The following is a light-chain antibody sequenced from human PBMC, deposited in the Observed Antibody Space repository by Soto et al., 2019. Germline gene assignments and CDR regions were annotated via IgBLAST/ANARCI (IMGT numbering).Light chain of an antibody. CDR3: ATWDISLTAVL. J-gene: IGLJ3*02. CDR1: SSNIGNNY. V-gene: IGLV1-51*01. CDR2: DNN. Sequence: QSVLTQPPSVSAAPGQKVTISCSGSSSNIGNNYVSWYQQLPGTAPKLLIYDNNKRPSGIPDRFSGSKSGTSATLGITGLQTGDEADYYCATWDISLTAVLFGGGTKLTVL.